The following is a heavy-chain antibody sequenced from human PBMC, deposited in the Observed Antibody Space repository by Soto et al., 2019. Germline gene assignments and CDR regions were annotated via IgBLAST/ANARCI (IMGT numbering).Heavy chain of an antibody. CDR1: GGTFSRYT. CDR2: IIPIVDIP. V-gene: IGHV1-69*02. CDR3: ASHFTGGLVLGTSPPGGDNYGWDV. D-gene: IGHD2-15*01. J-gene: IGHJ6*02. Sequence: QVQLVQSGAEVKKPGSSVKVSCKASGGTFSRYTFTWVRQAPGQGLEWMGRIIPIVDIPNYAQNFQGRVTITADNATSTAYMERSSLTSEDTAVYYCASHFTGGLVLGTSPPGGDNYGWDVWGQGTTVSVS.